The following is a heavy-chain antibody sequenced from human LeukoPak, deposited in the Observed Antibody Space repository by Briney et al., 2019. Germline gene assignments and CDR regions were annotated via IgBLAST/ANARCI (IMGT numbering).Heavy chain of an antibody. CDR1: GYTFTGYY. J-gene: IGHJ6*03. Sequence: ASVKVSCKASGYTFTGYYMHWVRQAPGQGLEWMGWINPNSGGTNYAQKFQGRVTMTRDTSISTAYMELSRLRSDDTAVYYCARDRKGKVLWFGDSTPDHYYMDVWGKGTTVTVSS. CDR2: INPNSGGT. CDR3: ARDRKGKVLWFGDSTPDHYYMDV. V-gene: IGHV1-2*02. D-gene: IGHD3-10*01.